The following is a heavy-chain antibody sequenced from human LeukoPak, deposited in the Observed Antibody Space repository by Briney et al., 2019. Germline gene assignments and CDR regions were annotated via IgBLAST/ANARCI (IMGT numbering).Heavy chain of an antibody. D-gene: IGHD3-10*01. CDR3: ARDSPPSPYGSRAMDY. CDR2: IIPILGIA. V-gene: IGHV1-69*04. CDR1: GCTFSSYA. J-gene: IGHJ4*02. Sequence: SVKLSCKASGCTFSSYAISWVRQAPGQGLEWMGRIIPILGIANYAQKFQGRVTITADKSTSTAYMELSSLRSEDTAVYYCARDSPPSPYGSRAMDYWGQGTLVTVSS.